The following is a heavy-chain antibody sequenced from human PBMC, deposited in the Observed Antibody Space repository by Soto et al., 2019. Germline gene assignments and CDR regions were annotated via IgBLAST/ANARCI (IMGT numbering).Heavy chain of an antibody. Sequence: TVTVSCKASRGTFSSYATSWVRQALGQGLEWMGGIIPIFGTANYAQKFQGRVTITADESTSTAYMELSSLRSEDTAVYYCASVSPYCGGDCSSGRFGWFDPWG. CDR3: ASVSPYCGGDCSSGRFGWFDP. CDR2: IIPIFGTA. J-gene: IGHJ5*02. D-gene: IGHD2-21*02. V-gene: IGHV1-69*13. CDR1: RGTFSSYA.